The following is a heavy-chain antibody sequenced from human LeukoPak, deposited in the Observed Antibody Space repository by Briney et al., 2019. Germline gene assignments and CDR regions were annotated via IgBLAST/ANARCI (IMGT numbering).Heavy chain of an antibody. Sequence: PSETLSLTCTVSGGSISSGGYYWSWIRQHPGKGLEWIGYIYYSGSTYYNPSLKSRVTISVDTSKNQFSLKLSSVTAADTATYYCARTGTTFFDYWGQGTLVTVSS. CDR2: IYYSGST. D-gene: IGHD1-1*01. V-gene: IGHV4-31*03. CDR3: ARTGTTFFDY. CDR1: GGSISSGGYY. J-gene: IGHJ4*02.